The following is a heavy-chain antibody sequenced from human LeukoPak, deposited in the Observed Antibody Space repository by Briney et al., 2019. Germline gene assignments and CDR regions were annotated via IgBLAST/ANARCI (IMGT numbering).Heavy chain of an antibody. D-gene: IGHD6-13*01. CDR3: ARERGLYSSSWFNWFDP. CDR2: IYTSGST. Sequence: SETLSLTCTVSGGSISSYYWSWIRQPAGKGLEWIGRIYTSGSTNYNPSLKSRVTMSVDTSKNQFSLKLSSVTAADTAVYYCARERGLYSSSWFNWFDPWGQGTLVTVSS. J-gene: IGHJ5*02. CDR1: GGSISSYY. V-gene: IGHV4-4*07.